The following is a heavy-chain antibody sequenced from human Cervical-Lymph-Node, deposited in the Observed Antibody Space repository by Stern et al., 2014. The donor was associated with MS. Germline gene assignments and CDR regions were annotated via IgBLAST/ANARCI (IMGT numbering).Heavy chain of an antibody. J-gene: IGHJ5*02. V-gene: IGHV1-69*09. CDR3: ASGVVSNRAAATLHNLFDP. CDR1: GGTFISSYA. Sequence: QVQLGESGAEVKKPGSSGNVSCKASGGTFISSYAITWMRQVPGQGLEWMGRIIPMLGLPNYAQKFQGRFTITADTSTSPAYMELSSLRSEDTAVYHCASGVVSNRAAATLHNLFDPWGQGTLVTVSS. D-gene: IGHD2-15*01. CDR2: IIPMLGLP.